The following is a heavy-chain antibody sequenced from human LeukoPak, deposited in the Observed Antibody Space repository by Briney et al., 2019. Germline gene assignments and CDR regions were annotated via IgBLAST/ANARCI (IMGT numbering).Heavy chain of an antibody. D-gene: IGHD7-27*01. CDR3: ARGSNWGYNWFDP. V-gene: IGHV3-53*01. CDR2: IYSGGST. CDR1: GFTVSSNY. J-gene: IGHJ5*02. Sequence: PGGSLRLSCAASGFTVSSNYMSWVRQAPGKGLEWGSVIYSGGSTYYADSVKGRFTISRDNSKNTLYLQMNSLRAEDTAVYYCARGSNWGYNWFDPWGQGTLVTVSS.